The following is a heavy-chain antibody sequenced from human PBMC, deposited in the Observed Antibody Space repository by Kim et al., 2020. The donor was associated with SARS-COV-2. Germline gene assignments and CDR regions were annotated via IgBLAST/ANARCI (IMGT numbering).Heavy chain of an antibody. CDR3: AGGYGPGDH. Sequence: GGSLRLSCGASGFTFSTYWMTWIRQAPGKGLEWVANIKQDGSDRYYVDSMKGRFTISRDNAKTSLYLQMNSLRVEGTAVYYCAGGYGPGDHWGQGTLVTVSS. CDR1: GFTFSTYW. D-gene: IGHD3-10*01. V-gene: IGHV3-7*04. CDR2: IKQDGSDR. J-gene: IGHJ4*02.